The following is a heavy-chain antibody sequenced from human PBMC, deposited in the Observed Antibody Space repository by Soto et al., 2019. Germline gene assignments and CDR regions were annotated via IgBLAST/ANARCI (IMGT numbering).Heavy chain of an antibody. D-gene: IGHD6-13*01. Sequence: SVKVSCKASGCTFSKYAISWVRQAPGQGLEWMGGIIPFFQTPNYAQKYQGRVTITADESTTTAYMEMRSLRSEDTAVYYCARSRAAAPPRVGMDVWGQVTTVTVSS. J-gene: IGHJ6*02. CDR2: IIPFFQTP. CDR1: GCTFSKYA. V-gene: IGHV1-69*13. CDR3: ARSRAAAPPRVGMDV.